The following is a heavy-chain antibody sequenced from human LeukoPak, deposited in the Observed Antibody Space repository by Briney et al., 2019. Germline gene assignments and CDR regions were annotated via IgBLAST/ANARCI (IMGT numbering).Heavy chain of an antibody. CDR3: ARHSHVDTAMVTIY. J-gene: IGHJ4*02. CDR1: GYSFTSYW. CDR2: IYPGDSDT. D-gene: IGHD5-18*01. V-gene: IGHV5-51*01. Sequence: PGESLKISCNGAGYSFTSYWIGWVRRMPGKGLEGMGIIYPGDSDTRYSPSFQGQVTISADKSISTAYLQWSSLKASDTAMYYCARHSHVDTAMVTIYWGQGTLVTV.